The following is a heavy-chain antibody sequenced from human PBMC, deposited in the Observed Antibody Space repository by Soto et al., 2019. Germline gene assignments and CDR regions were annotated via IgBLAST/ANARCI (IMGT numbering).Heavy chain of an antibody. Sequence: ASVKVSCKASGYTFTSYDINWVRQATGQGLEWMGWMNPNSGNTGYAQKFQGRVTMTRNTSISTAYMELSSLRSEDTAVYYCARGLHPDCSGGSCPNLDNDYWGQGTLVTVSS. V-gene: IGHV1-8*01. D-gene: IGHD2-15*01. CDR3: ARGLHPDCSGGSCPNLDNDY. J-gene: IGHJ4*02. CDR2: MNPNSGNT. CDR1: GYTFTSYD.